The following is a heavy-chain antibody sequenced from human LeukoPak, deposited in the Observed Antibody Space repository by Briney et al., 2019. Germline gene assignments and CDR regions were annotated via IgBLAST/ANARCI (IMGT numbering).Heavy chain of an antibody. CDR1: GGTFSSYA. CDR2: IIPIFGTA. Sequence: SVKVSCKASGGTFSSYAISWVRQAPGQGLEWMGGIIPIFGTANYAQKFQGRVTITADKSTSTAYMELSSLRSEDTAVYYCATAHYGSGMGDAFDIWGQGTMVTVSS. V-gene: IGHV1-69*06. CDR3: ATAHYGSGMGDAFDI. D-gene: IGHD3-10*01. J-gene: IGHJ3*02.